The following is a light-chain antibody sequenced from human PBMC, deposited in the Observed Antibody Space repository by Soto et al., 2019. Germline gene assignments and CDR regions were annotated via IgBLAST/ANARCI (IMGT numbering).Light chain of an antibody. CDR1: QTISSW. Sequence: DIQMTQSPSTLSRSVGDRVTITCRASQTISSWLDWYQQKPGKAPKLLIYMASTLQSGVPSRFSGSGSGTEFTLTISSLQPDDFATYYCQHYNSYSEAFGQGTKVDI. V-gene: IGKV1-5*03. CDR3: QHYNSYSEA. J-gene: IGKJ1*01. CDR2: MAS.